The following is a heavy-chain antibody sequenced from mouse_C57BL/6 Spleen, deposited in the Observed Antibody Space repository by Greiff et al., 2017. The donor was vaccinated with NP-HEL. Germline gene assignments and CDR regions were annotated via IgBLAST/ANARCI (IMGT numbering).Heavy chain of an antibody. J-gene: IGHJ2*01. Sequence: EVQRVESGGGLVKPGGSLKLSCAASGFTFSSYAMSWVRQTPEKRLEWVATISDGGSYTYYPDNVKGRFTISRDNAKNNLYLQMSHLKSEDTAMYYCAREDVGYYFDYWGQGTTLTVSS. V-gene: IGHV5-4*01. CDR2: ISDGGSYT. CDR1: GFTFSSYA. CDR3: AREDVGYYFDY.